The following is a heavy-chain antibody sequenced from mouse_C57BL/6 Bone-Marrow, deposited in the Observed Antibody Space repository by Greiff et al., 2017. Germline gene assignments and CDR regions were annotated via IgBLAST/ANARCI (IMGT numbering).Heavy chain of an antibody. CDR3: ARRLVYAMDY. J-gene: IGHJ4*01. CDR2: ISNGGGST. Sequence: EVQGVESGGGLVQPGGSLKLSCAASGFTFSDYYMYWVRQTPEKRLEWVAYISNGGGSTYYPDTVKGRFTISRDNAKNTLYLQMSRLKSEDTAMYYCARRLVYAMDYWGQGTSVTVSS. D-gene: IGHD3-3*01. CDR1: GFTFSDYY. V-gene: IGHV5-12*01.